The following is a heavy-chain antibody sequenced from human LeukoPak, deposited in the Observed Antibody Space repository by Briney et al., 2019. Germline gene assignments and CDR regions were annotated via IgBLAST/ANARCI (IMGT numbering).Heavy chain of an antibody. CDR2: IYYSGSTT. CDR1: GGSITNYW. V-gene: IGHV4-59*01. J-gene: IGHJ4*02. Sequence: AETLSLTCTVSGGSITNYWWSWIRQPPGRGLEWIGYIYYSGSTTNYNPSPRGRATISVDASKNQFSLRLRSVTAADTAVYYCARVGDWNDLVYWGQGTLVSVSS. CDR3: ARVGDWNDLVY. D-gene: IGHD1-1*01.